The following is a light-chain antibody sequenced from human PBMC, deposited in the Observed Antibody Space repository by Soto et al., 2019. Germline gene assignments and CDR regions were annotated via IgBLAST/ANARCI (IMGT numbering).Light chain of an antibody. CDR2: SAS. J-gene: IGKJ4*01. CDR3: QQYHHLTRT. Sequence: EVVMTQSPATLSVSPGERATLSCRASQSVSSNVVWYQQKPGQAPRLLIYSASTRATGIPARFSGTGSGTEFTLTISSLQSEDFAVYYCQQYHHLTRTFGGGTRVEIK. V-gene: IGKV3-15*01. CDR1: QSVSSN.